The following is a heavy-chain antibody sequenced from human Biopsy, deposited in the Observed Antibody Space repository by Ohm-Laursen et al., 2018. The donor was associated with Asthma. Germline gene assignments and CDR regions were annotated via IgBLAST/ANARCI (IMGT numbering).Heavy chain of an antibody. Sequence: LSLTCAASGFTFSNFAMHWVRQAPGKGLEWLGVISYNGSQKYYGDSVKGRFTISRDNSKSTVFLDMTSLKSEDTGLYFCAKDEGRVKNWFDPWGQGTLVTVSS. CDR3: AKDEGRVKNWFDP. V-gene: IGHV3-30*18. CDR2: ISYNGSQK. J-gene: IGHJ5*02. D-gene: IGHD2/OR15-2a*01. CDR1: GFTFSNFA.